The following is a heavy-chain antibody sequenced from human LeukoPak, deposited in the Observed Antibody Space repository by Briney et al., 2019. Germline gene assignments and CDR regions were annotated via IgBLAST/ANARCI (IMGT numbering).Heavy chain of an antibody. V-gene: IGHV4-59*08. CDR2: IYYSGST. D-gene: IGHD2-2*01. Sequence: SETLSLTCSVSGGSISRYYWSWIRQPPGKGLEWIGYIYYSGSTNYNPSLKSRVTISVDTSKNQFSLKLSSVTAADTAVYYCARNIVVVPAAGDAFDIWGQGTMVTVSS. J-gene: IGHJ3*02. CDR3: ARNIVVVPAAGDAFDI. CDR1: GGSISRYY.